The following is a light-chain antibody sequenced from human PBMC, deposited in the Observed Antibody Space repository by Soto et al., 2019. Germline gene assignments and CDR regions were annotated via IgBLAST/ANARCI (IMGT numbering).Light chain of an antibody. CDR3: QHYGISPWGFT. Sequence: EIVLTQSPGTLSLSPGERATLSCRPSQRTSTSSLAWYQQKPGQAPRLLVFRSITRATGIPDRFSGSESGPDFTLTITRLEPEDSAVYYCQHYGISPWGFTFGPGTKVEIK. J-gene: IGKJ3*01. CDR2: RSI. CDR1: QRTSTSS. V-gene: IGKV3-20*01.